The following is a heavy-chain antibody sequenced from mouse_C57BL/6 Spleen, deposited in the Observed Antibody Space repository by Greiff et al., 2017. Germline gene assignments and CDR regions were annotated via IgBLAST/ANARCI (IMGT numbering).Heavy chain of an antibody. Sequence: DVKLVESGPGLVKPSQSLSLTCSVTGYSITSGYYWNWIRQFPGNKLEWMGYISYDGSNNYNPSLKNRISITRDTSKNQFFLKLNSVTTEDTATYYCASIYYGNTEGFAYWGQGTLVTVSA. CDR1: GYSITSGYY. CDR3: ASIYYGNTEGFAY. D-gene: IGHD2-1*01. CDR2: ISYDGSN. J-gene: IGHJ3*01. V-gene: IGHV3-6*01.